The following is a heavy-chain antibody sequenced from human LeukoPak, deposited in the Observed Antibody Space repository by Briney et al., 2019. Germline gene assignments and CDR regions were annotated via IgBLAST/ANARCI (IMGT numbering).Heavy chain of an antibody. CDR1: GYTFTGYY. CDR3: ARVFDEDTAQIRFDY. Sequence: GASVKVSCKASGYTFTGYYMHWVRQAPGQGLEWMGRINPNSGGTNYAQKFQGRVTMTRDTSINTAYMELSRLRSDDTAVYYCARVFDEDTAQIRFDYWGQGTLVTVSS. J-gene: IGHJ4*02. D-gene: IGHD5-18*01. CDR2: INPNSGGT. V-gene: IGHV1-2*06.